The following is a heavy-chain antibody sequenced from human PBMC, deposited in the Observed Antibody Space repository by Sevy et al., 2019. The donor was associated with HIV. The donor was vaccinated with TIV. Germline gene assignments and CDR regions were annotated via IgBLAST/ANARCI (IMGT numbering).Heavy chain of an antibody. V-gene: IGHV3-23*01. CDR3: AKVGSGKIVVVPAAAFDI. Sequence: GGSLRLSCAASGFTFSSYAMSWVRQAPGKGLEWVSAISVSGGSTYYEDSVKGRFTISRDNSKNTLYLQMNSLRDEDTAVYYCAKVGSGKIVVVPAAAFDIWGQGTMVTVSS. J-gene: IGHJ3*02. CDR2: ISVSGGST. D-gene: IGHD2-2*01. CDR1: GFTFSSYA.